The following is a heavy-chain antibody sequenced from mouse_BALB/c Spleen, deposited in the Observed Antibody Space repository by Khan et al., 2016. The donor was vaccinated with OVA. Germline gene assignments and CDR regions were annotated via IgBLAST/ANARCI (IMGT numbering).Heavy chain of an antibody. CDR2: INPNNGYT. D-gene: IGHD2-14*01. CDR1: GYTFTSYT. CDR3: VRDGADCRNDGWFAY. Sequence: QVQLKESGAELARPGASVKMSCKASGYTFTSYTIHWIKLRPGQGLEWIGYINPNNGYTNYNQKFKDKATLTADKSSTTVYMQLSSLTSDDSAVDDSVRDGADCRNDGWFAYWGQGTLVTVSA. V-gene: IGHV1-4*01. J-gene: IGHJ3*01.